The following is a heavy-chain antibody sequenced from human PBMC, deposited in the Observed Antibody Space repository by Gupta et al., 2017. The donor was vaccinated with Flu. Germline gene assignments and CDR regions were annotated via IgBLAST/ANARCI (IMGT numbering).Heavy chain of an antibody. V-gene: IGHV1-69*06. CDR1: GGTFSSYA. J-gene: IGHJ4*02. CDR3: ARDDLSRITGTGGYFDY. D-gene: IGHD1-20*01. CDR2: IIPIFGTA. Sequence: QVQLVQSGAEVKKPGSSVKVSCKASGGTFSSYAISWVRQAPGQGLEWMGGIIPIFGTANYAQKFQGRVTITADKSTSTAYMELSSLRSEDTAVYYCARDDLSRITGTGGYFDYWGQGTLVTVSS.